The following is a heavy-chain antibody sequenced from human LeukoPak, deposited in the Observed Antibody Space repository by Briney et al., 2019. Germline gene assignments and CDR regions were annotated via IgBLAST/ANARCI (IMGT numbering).Heavy chain of an antibody. CDR2: IRYDGSNK. J-gene: IGHJ6*03. Sequence: GGSLRLSCAASGFTFSSYGMHWVRQAPGKGLEWVAFIRYDGSNKYYADSVKGRFSISRDNSKNMLYLEMNSLSTEDTAVYYCAKDFLWFGELVGSYMDVWGKGTTVTISS. V-gene: IGHV3-30*02. CDR3: AKDFLWFGELVGSYMDV. CDR1: GFTFSSYG. D-gene: IGHD3-10*01.